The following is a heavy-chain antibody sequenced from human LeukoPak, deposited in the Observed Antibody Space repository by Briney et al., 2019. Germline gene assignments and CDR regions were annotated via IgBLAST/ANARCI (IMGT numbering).Heavy chain of an antibody. D-gene: IGHD4-11*01. CDR3: ARALYYSNYDRVYFDY. J-gene: IGHJ4*02. CDR2: IYYSGST. Sequence: PSETLSLTCTVSGGSISSYYWSWIRQPPGKGLEWIGYIYYSGSTNYNPSLKSRVTISVDTSKNQFSLKLSSVTAADTAVYYCARALYYSNYDRVYFDYWGQGTLVTVSS. CDR1: GGSISSYY. V-gene: IGHV4-59*01.